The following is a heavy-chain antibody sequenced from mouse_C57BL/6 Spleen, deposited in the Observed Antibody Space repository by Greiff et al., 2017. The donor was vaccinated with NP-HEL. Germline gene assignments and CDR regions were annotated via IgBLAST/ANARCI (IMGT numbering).Heavy chain of an antibody. D-gene: IGHD3-2*02. J-gene: IGHJ4*01. CDR2: INYDGSST. CDR3: ARDRGSSGYRAMDY. CDR1: GFTFSDYY. Sequence: EVKLMESEGGLVQPGRSMKLSCTASGFTFSDYYMAWVRQVPEKGLEWVANINYDGSSTYYLDSLKSRFIISRDNAKNILYLQMSSLKSEDTATYYCARDRGSSGYRAMDYWGQGTSVTVSS. V-gene: IGHV5-16*01.